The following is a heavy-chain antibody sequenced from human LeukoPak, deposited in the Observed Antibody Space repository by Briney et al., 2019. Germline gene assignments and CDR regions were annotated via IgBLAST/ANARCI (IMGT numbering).Heavy chain of an antibody. J-gene: IGHJ3*01. CDR2: TYYRSKWYN. CDR1: GDSVSSNNAA. V-gene: IGHV6-1*01. D-gene: IGHD3-16*01. Sequence: SQTLSLTCAISGDSVSSNNAAWNWIRQSPSRGLEWLGRTYYRSKWYNEKAESVKSRMTFDPDTSKNQLSLHLKSVTPEDTAVYYCARDRLGSDPNEDAFDLWGQGTTVTVSS. CDR3: ARDRLGSDPNEDAFDL.